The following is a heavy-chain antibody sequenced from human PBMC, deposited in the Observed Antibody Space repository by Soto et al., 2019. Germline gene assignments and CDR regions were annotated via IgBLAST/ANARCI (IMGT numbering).Heavy chain of an antibody. CDR2: IYWDDDK. CDR3: AHYGGSYLQIPTYYFDY. D-gene: IGHD1-26*01. Sequence: SGPTLVNPTQTLTLTCPFSAFSLSTGGVGVGWIRQPPGKALEWLALIYWDDDKRYSPSLRSRLTITKDTSKNQVVLTMTNMDPVDTATYYCAHYGGSYLQIPTYYFDYWGQGTLVTVSS. CDR1: AFSLSTGGVG. V-gene: IGHV2-5*02. J-gene: IGHJ4*02.